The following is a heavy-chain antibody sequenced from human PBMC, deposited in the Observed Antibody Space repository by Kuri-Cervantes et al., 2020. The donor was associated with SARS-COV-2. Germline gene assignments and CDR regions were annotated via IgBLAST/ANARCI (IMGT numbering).Heavy chain of an antibody. CDR3: AKGAKGLGQRYYYFMDR. V-gene: IGHV3-23*01. J-gene: IGHJ6*03. D-gene: IGHD6-19*01. Sequence: GGSLRLSCAASGFTFSSYAMSWVRQAPGKGLEWVSGISGGGNSTYYADSVKGRFATSRDKSKNTLFLQMNSLRAQDTAVYYWAKGAKGLGQRYYYFMDRWGQGTTVTVSS. CDR1: GFTFSSYA. CDR2: ISGGGNST.